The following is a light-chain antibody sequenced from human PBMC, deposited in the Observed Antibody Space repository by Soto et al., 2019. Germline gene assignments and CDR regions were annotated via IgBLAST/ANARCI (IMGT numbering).Light chain of an antibody. Sequence: QSVLTQPPSASGTPGHRVTISCSGNSSNIGSKTVNWYQQLPGTVPKLLIYNSYQRPSGVPDRFSGSKSGTSASPAISGLQSEDEADYYCAAWDASLNGYVFGTGTKVTV. CDR3: AAWDASLNGYV. CDR1: SSNIGSKT. V-gene: IGLV1-44*01. J-gene: IGLJ1*01. CDR2: NSY.